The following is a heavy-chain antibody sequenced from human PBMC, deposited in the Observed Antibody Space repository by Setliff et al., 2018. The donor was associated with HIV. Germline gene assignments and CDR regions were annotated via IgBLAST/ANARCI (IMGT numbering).Heavy chain of an antibody. D-gene: IGHD3-3*01. CDR2: IYHSEYT. Sequence: KPSETLSLTCAVSGGSISSDNWWTWVRQPPGKGLEWIGEIYHSEYTNYNSSLESRVAISLDTSSNQFSLKLSSVTAADTAVYHCAREREAWSAYDSWGQGTLVTVSS. CDR3: AREREAWSAYDS. V-gene: IGHV4-4*02. CDR1: GGSISSDNW. J-gene: IGHJ5*02.